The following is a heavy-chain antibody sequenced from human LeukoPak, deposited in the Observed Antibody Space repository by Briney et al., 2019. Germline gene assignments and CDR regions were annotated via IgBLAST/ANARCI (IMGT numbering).Heavy chain of an antibody. D-gene: IGHD3-16*02. CDR1: GFTLRDYY. V-gene: IGHV3-11*04. Sequence: GGSLRLSCAVSGFTLRDYYMTWIRQAPGKGLQWISYISGSGSTIYYADSVKGRFTISRDNAQNSVYLQMSSLRAEDTAVYYCARVWGSDLNNNVFDIWGQGTMVTVSS. CDR2: ISGSGSTI. CDR3: ARVWGSDLNNNVFDI. J-gene: IGHJ3*02.